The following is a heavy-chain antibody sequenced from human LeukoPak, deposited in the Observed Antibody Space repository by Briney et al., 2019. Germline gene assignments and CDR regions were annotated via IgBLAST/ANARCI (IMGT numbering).Heavy chain of an antibody. CDR3: ARGPYSYDSSGAFDI. V-gene: IGHV4-61*02. D-gene: IGHD3-22*01. J-gene: IGHJ3*02. CDR1: GDSISSGDYY. CDR2: ISSSGST. Sequence: SETLSLTCTVSGDSISSGDYYWSWLRQPAGKGLEWIGRISSSGSTNYNPSLKSRVTISVDTSKNQFSLKLSSVTTADTAVYFCARGPYSYDSSGAFDIWGQGTMVTVSS.